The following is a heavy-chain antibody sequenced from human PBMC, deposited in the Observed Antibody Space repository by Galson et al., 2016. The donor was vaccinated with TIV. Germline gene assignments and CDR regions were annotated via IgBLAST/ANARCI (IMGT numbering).Heavy chain of an antibody. J-gene: IGHJ3*01. CDR1: GGSFNRYY. CDR3: ASPFPGGDDFWSAYYDAFDV. CDR2: INHRGST. V-gene: IGHV4-34*01. Sequence: ETLSLTCEVYGGSFNRYYWTWIHQPPGKGLEWIGQINHRGSTKYNPSLNSRVTISVDTSKNQFSLKMTSMTAADTAVYYCASPFPGGDDFWSAYYDAFDVWGQGTMVTVSS. D-gene: IGHD3-3*01.